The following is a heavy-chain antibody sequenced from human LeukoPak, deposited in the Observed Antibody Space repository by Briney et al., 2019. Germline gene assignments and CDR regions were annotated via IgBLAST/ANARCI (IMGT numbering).Heavy chain of an antibody. V-gene: IGHV3-30*04. CDR2: ISYDGSNK. CDR1: GFTFSSYA. Sequence: PGGSLRLSCAASGFTFSSYAMHWVRQAPGKGLGWVAVISYDGSNKYYADSVKGRFTISRDNSKNTLYLQMNSLRAEDTAVYYCARAGDTAMVTFDYWGQGTLVTVSS. J-gene: IGHJ4*02. D-gene: IGHD5-18*01. CDR3: ARAGDTAMVTFDY.